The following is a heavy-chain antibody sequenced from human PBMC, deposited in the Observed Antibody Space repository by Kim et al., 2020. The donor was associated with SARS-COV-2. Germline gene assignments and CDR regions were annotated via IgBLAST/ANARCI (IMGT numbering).Heavy chain of an antibody. CDR3: ARNRAARLVFDP. V-gene: IGHV4-39*01. J-gene: IGHJ5*02. Sequence: SETLSLTCTVSGGSISSSSYYWGWIRQPPGKGLEWIGSIYYSGSTYYNPSLKSRVTISVDTSKNQFSLKLSSVTAADTAVYYCARNRAARLVFDPWGQGTLVTVSS. D-gene: IGHD6-6*01. CDR2: IYYSGST. CDR1: GGSISSSSYY.